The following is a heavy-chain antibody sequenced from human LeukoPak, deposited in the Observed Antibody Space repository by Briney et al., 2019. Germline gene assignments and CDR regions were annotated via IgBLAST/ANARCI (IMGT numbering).Heavy chain of an antibody. Sequence: ASVKVSCKASGGTFSSYAISWVRQAPGQGLEWMGWISAYNGNTNYAQKLQGRVTMTTDTSTSTAYMELRSLRSDDTAVYYCARAGPEVGVGGDYYYYGMDVWGQGTTVTVSS. CDR2: ISAYNGNT. V-gene: IGHV1-18*01. J-gene: IGHJ6*02. CDR3: ARAGPEVGVGGDYYYYGMDV. CDR1: GGTFSSYA. D-gene: IGHD1-26*01.